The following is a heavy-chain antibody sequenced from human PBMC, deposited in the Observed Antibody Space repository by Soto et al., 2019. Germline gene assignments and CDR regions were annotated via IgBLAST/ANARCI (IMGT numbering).Heavy chain of an antibody. CDR2: LIPIFGTA. J-gene: IGHJ2*01. D-gene: IGHD3-22*01. Sequence: QVELVQSGAEVKKPGSSVKVSCQASEDTFRNYAISWVRQAPGQGLEWMGGLIPIFGTANYAQKFQGRVKITADTSENTVYLELRSRRAEDTAVYYCASTKYDSSAYYYWYLGLWGRGTLVTVSS. V-gene: IGHV1-69*06. CDR1: EDTFRNYA. CDR3: ASTKYDSSAYYYWYLGL.